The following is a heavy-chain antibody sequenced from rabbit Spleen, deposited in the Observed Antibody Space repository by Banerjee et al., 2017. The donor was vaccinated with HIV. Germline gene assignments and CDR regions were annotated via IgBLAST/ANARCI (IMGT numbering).Heavy chain of an antibody. D-gene: IGHD8-1*01. J-gene: IGHJ6*01. Sequence: QEQLEESGGDLVKPGASLTLTCIASGVSFSGDSYMCWVRQAPGKGLEWIVCIDSGSSGVAYFASWAKGRFPISKTSSTTVTLQMTSLTAADTATYFCARDTGTSFSTYGMDLWGPGTLVTVS. CDR3: ARDTGTSFSTYGMDL. CDR2: IDSGSSGVA. CDR1: GVSFSGDSY. V-gene: IGHV1S45*01.